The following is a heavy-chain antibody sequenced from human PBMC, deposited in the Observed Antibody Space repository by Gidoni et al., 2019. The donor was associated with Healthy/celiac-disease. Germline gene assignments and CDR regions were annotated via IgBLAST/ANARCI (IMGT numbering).Heavy chain of an antibody. D-gene: IGHD3-22*01. CDR2: IYHSGST. CDR1: GGSISSSNW. CDR3: ARVDYYDSSGYKHDAFDI. J-gene: IGHJ3*02. V-gene: IGHV4-4*02. Sequence: QVQLQESGPGLVKPSGTLPLTCAVSGGSISSSNWWSWVRQPPGKGLEWIGEIYHSGSTNYNPSLKSRVTISVDKSKNQFSLKLSSVTAADTAVYYCARVDYYDSSGYKHDAFDIWGQGTMVTVSS.